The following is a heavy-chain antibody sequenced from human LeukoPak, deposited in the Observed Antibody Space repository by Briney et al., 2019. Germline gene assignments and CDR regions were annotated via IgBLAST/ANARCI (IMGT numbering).Heavy chain of an antibody. CDR1: GGSISGNY. CDR3: ARHPFATPFDY. Sequence: SETLSLTCTVSGGSISGNYWSWIRQPPGKGLEWIGYAYYSGHTNYNSSLKSRVTMSLDTSKSQFSLRLSSVTAADTAAYFCARHPFATPFDYWGPGTLVTVSS. D-gene: IGHD2-15*01. V-gene: IGHV4-59*08. CDR2: AYYSGHT. J-gene: IGHJ4*02.